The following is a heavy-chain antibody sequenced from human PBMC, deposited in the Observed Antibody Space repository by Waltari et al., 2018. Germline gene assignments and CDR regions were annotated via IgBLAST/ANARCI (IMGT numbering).Heavy chain of an antibody. J-gene: IGHJ5*02. D-gene: IGHD2-15*01. CDR3: ARDRGRGLYLGS. Sequence: QLQLQQSGPGLVKPSESLSLTCAVSGDSMSSNYWWSWVRQPPGKGLEWIGQIRGTGKTNFFSSLTVRLPNSIYTPNTLLSRMPASVTAADTAFYLCARDRGRGLYLGSWSQGSLVT. V-gene: IGHV4-4*02. CDR2: IRGTGKT. CDR1: GDSMSSNYW.